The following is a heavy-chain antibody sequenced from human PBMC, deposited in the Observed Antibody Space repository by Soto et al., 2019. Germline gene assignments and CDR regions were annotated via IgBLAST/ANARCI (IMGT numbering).Heavy chain of an antibody. CDR3: AGARVVVTQFGY. CDR1: GGSISSISYY. Sequence: PSESLSLTCTVSGGSISSISYYWGWIRQPPGKGLEWIGTIYYSGNTYYNPSLKSRVTISVDTSKNHFSLKLSYVTAADTAAYYCAGARVVVTQFGYCGQGTRCTVAS. J-gene: IGHJ4*02. CDR2: IYYSGNT. D-gene: IGHD2-21*02. V-gene: IGHV4-39*02.